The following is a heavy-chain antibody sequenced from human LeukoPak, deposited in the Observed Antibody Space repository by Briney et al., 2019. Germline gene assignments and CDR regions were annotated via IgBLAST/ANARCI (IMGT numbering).Heavy chain of an antibody. Sequence: ASAKVSCKASGYTFTSYGISWVRQAPGQGLEWMGWISAYNGNTNYAQKLQGRVTMTTDTSTSTAYMELRSLRSDDTAVYYCARGPLHYDFWSGYDYWGQGTLVTVSS. CDR2: ISAYNGNT. V-gene: IGHV1-18*01. J-gene: IGHJ4*02. CDR3: ARGPLHYDFWSGYDY. CDR1: GYTFTSYG. D-gene: IGHD3-3*01.